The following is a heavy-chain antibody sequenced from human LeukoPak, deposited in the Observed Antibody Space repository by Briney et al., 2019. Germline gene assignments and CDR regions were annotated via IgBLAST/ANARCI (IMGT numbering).Heavy chain of an antibody. V-gene: IGHV5-51*01. Sequence: GESLKISCKASGYNFTNYLIGWVRQMPGKGLEWMGIIYPGDSDARYSPSFQGHVTISADKSINTAYLQWSSLKASDTAMYYCVRQYYYESSDYQDAFDMWGQGTMVTVSS. CDR1: GYNFTNYL. CDR3: VRQYYYESSDYQDAFDM. J-gene: IGHJ3*02. D-gene: IGHD3-22*01. CDR2: IYPGDSDA.